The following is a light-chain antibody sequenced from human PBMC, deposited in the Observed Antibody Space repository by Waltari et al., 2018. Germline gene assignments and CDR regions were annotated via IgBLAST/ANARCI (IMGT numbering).Light chain of an antibody. J-gene: IGKJ1*01. V-gene: IGKV3-20*01. CDR3: QHHGSLPDT. Sequence: EIVLTQSPVTLSLSPRERATLSCTASQSRSRYLAWYQQKPGQAPRLLIYGASTRATGIPDRFSGSGSGTDFSLTISRLEPEDFAVYYCQHHGSLPDTFGQGTKVEIK. CDR1: QSRSRY. CDR2: GAS.